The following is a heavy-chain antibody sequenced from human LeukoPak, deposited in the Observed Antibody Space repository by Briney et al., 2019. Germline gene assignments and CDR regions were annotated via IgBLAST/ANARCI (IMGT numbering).Heavy chain of an antibody. V-gene: IGHV5-51*01. CDR1: GYSFTSYW. CDR2: IYPGDSDT. CDR3: ARRTSHYYDSSAYSDWFDP. J-gene: IGHJ5*02. Sequence: WESLKISCKGSGYSFTSYWIGWVRQMPGKGLEWMGIIYPGDSDTRYSPSFQGQVTISADKSISTAYLQWSSLKASDTAMYYCARRTSHYYDSSAYSDWFDPWGQGTLVTVSS. D-gene: IGHD3-22*01.